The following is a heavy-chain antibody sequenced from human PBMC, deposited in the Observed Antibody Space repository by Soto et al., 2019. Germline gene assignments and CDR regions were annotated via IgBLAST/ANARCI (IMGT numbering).Heavy chain of an antibody. D-gene: IGHD3-3*01. Sequence: QVQLVQSGAEVKKPGASVKVSCKASGDSFTSYGISWVRQAPGQGLEWMGWISAYNGNTNYAQKLQGRVTMTTDTATSTAYMELRSLRSDDTAVYDCARDGYVFWSGYKYSYGMDVWVHGTTVTVSS. J-gene: IGHJ6*02. CDR1: GDSFTSYG. CDR3: ARDGYVFWSGYKYSYGMDV. CDR2: ISAYNGNT. V-gene: IGHV1-18*01.